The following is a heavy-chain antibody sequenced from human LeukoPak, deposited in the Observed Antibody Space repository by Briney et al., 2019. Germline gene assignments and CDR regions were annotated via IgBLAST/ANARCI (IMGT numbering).Heavy chain of an antibody. J-gene: IGHJ4*02. Sequence: GASVKVSCKASGYTFTSYGISWVRQAPGQGLEWMGWISAYNGSTNYAQKLQGRVTMTTDTSTSTAYMELRSLRSDDTAVYYCARSSGIAVAGTFVYWGQGTLVTVSS. CDR2: ISAYNGST. V-gene: IGHV1-18*01. D-gene: IGHD6-19*01. CDR1: GYTFTSYG. CDR3: ARSSGIAVAGTFVY.